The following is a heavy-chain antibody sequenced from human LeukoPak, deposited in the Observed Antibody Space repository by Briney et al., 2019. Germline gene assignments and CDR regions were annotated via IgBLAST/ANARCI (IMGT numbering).Heavy chain of an antibody. CDR2: ISYNGNSK. D-gene: IGHD7-27*01. Sequence: PGGSLRLSCAVSGFTVSSHGMHWVRQAPGKGLEWVAMISYNGNSKYYGDSVKGRFTVSRDNSKNTLFLQMNSLRAEDTAVYYCAKDGGLWVSAHWGDSWGRGTLVTVSS. V-gene: IGHV3-30*18. CDR3: AKDGGLWVSAHWGDS. CDR1: GFTVSSHG. J-gene: IGHJ4*02.